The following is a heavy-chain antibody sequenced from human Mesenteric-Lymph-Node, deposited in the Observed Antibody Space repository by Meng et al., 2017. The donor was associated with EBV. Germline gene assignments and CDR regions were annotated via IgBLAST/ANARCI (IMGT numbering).Heavy chain of an antibody. CDR3: ARSYSNDYYFDY. V-gene: IGHV1-69*01. D-gene: IGHD4-11*01. CDR1: GGSCSSYA. CDR2: IIPIFGTA. J-gene: IGHJ4*02. Sequence: QVPLVQAGAEVEEPGTAVTVSGKASGGSCSSYAISWMRRAPGQGLEGIGGIIPIFGTASYVQKFQGRVRITAVESESSAYMAQSSLRSEDTAVYYGARSYSNDYYFDYWGQGTLVTVSS.